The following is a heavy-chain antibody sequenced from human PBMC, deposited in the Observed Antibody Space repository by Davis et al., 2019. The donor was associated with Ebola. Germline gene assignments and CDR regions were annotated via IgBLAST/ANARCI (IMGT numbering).Heavy chain of an antibody. CDR1: GGTFSSYA. CDR2: IIPIFGTA. CDR3: ARAARIYGSGRTGFDY. V-gene: IGHV1-69*13. D-gene: IGHD3-10*01. J-gene: IGHJ4*02. Sequence: SVKVSCKASGGTFSSYAISWVRQAPGQGLEWMGGIIPIFGTANYAQKFQGRVTITADESTSTAYMELSSLRSEDTAVYYCARAARIYGSGRTGFDYWGQGTLVTVSS.